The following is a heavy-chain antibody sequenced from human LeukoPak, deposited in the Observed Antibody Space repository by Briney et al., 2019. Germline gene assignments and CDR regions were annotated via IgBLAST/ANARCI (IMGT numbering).Heavy chain of an antibody. CDR1: GFTFSSYG. J-gene: IGHJ4*02. V-gene: IGHV3-33*01. CDR3: ARPSQYYGSGSYPFDY. D-gene: IGHD3-10*01. CDR2: IWYDGSNK. Sequence: GGSLRLSCAASGFTFSSYGMHWVRQAPGKGLEWVAVIWYDGSNKYYADSVKGRFTISRDNSKNTLYLQVNSLRAEDTAVYYCARPSQYYGSGSYPFDYWGQGTLVTVSS.